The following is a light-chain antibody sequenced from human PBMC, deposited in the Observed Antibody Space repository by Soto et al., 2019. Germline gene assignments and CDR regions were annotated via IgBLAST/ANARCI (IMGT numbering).Light chain of an antibody. Sequence: DIQMTQSPSSLSASVGERVTITFRASQGISNYLVWLQQKPGKAPKSLIYGASSLHSGVPSRFSGSGSGTHFTLTISGLQRDDFAIYYCQHYDGYPQTFGQGTRLEIK. CDR1: QGISNY. CDR3: QHYDGYPQT. CDR2: GAS. V-gene: IGKV1-16*01. J-gene: IGKJ5*01.